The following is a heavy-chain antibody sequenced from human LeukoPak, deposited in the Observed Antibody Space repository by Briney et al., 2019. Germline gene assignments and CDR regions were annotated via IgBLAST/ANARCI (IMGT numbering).Heavy chain of an antibody. J-gene: IGHJ6*03. CDR2: INPSGGRT. Sequence: GASVKVSCKASGYTFTSYYMHWVRQAPGQGLEWMGIINPSGGRTSYAQKFQGRVTMTRDMSTSTVYMELSSLRSEDTAVYYCAREGDYYDSSNYMDVWGKGTTVTVSS. V-gene: IGHV1-46*01. D-gene: IGHD3-22*01. CDR1: GYTFTSYY. CDR3: AREGDYYDSSNYMDV.